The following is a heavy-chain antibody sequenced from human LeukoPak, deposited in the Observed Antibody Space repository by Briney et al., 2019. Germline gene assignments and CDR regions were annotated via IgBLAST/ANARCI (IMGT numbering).Heavy chain of an antibody. CDR2: ISDSGDGT. V-gene: IGHV3-23*01. CDR3: AKDGYAMVNSELDY. Sequence: PGGSLRLSCAASGFTFRTYAMSWVRQAPGKGLEWVSGISDSGDGTYYADSVKGRFTISRDNSKNTLYPQMNSLRAEDTAVYYCAKDGYAMVNSELDYWGQGTLVTVSS. D-gene: IGHD5-18*01. CDR1: GFTFRTYA. J-gene: IGHJ4*02.